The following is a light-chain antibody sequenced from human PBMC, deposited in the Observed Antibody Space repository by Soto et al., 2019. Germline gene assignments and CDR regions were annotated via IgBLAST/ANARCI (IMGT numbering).Light chain of an antibody. J-gene: IGKJ4*01. Sequence: EIVMTQSPATLSVSPGERATLSCRASQSVSSYLAWHQQKPGQAPRLLIYDASNRATGIPARFSGSGSGTDFTLTISSLEPEDFAVYYCQQRSNWPPRLTFGGGTKVDI. V-gene: IGKV3-11*01. CDR2: DAS. CDR1: QSVSSY. CDR3: QQRSNWPPRLT.